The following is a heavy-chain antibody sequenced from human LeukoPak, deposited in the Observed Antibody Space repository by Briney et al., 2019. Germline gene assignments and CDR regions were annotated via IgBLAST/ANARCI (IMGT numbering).Heavy chain of an antibody. D-gene: IGHD5-18*01. Sequence: AGGSLRLSCAASGFTFSSYWMSWVRQAPGKGLEWVANIKQDGSEKNYVDSVKGRFTISRDNAKNTLSLQMNSLRVKDTAVYYCASGYNYGYRADYWGQGTLVTVSS. CDR3: ASGYNYGYRADY. V-gene: IGHV3-7*01. J-gene: IGHJ4*02. CDR2: IKQDGSEK. CDR1: GFTFSSYW.